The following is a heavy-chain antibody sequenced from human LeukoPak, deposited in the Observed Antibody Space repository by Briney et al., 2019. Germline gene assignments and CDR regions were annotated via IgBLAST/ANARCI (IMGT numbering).Heavy chain of an antibody. V-gene: IGHV1-2*02. CDR3: ARRSHYCYYYGMDV. Sequence: GASVKVSCKCSGSTCSTYAFNWVRQAPGQGLEWMGWINPNSGGTNDAQKFQGRVTMTRYTSISTAYMELSRLRSDDTAVYYCARRSHYCYYYGMDVWGQGTTVTVSS. J-gene: IGHJ6*02. CDR2: INPNSGGT. CDR1: GSTCSTYA.